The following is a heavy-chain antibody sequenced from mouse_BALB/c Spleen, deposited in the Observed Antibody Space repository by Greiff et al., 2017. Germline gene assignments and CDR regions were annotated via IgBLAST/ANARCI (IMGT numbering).Heavy chain of an antibody. CDR1: GFTFTDYY. CDR3: ARVRYDVAMDY. Sequence: EVQVVESGGGLVQPGGSLRLSCATSGFTFTDYYMSWVRQPPGKALEWLGFIRNKANGYTTEYSASVKGRFTISRDNSQSILYLQMNTLRAEDSATYYCARVRYDVAMDYWGQGTTVTVSS. V-gene: IGHV7-3*02. D-gene: IGHD2-14*01. CDR2: IRNKANGYTT. J-gene: IGHJ4*01.